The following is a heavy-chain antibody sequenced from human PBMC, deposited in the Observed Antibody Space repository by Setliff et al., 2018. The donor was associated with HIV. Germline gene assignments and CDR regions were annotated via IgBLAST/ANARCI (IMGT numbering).Heavy chain of an antibody. CDR2: IDYSGST. Sequence: SETLSLTCTVSGGSISSYYWSWIRQPPGKGLEWIGYIDYSGSTNYNPSLKSRVTISVDTSKNQFSLKLSSVTAADTAVYYCARTYYYDSKRYFDYWGQGTLVTVSS. J-gene: IGHJ4*02. CDR3: ARTYYYDSKRYFDY. V-gene: IGHV4-59*12. CDR1: GGSISSYY. D-gene: IGHD3-22*01.